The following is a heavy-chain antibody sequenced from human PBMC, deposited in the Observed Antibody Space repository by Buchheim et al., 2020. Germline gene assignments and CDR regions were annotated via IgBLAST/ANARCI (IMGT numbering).Heavy chain of an antibody. J-gene: IGHJ4*02. Sequence: EVQLVESGGVLVQPGGSLRLSCAASGFTFSNSWMHWVRQPPGKGLVWVSRINSDGSNTLYADSVKGRFTVSRDNAKNTLYLQMNSLRVEDTAVYYCGANFDYWGQGTL. CDR1: GFTFSNSW. CDR2: INSDGSNT. V-gene: IGHV3-74*01. CDR3: GANFDY.